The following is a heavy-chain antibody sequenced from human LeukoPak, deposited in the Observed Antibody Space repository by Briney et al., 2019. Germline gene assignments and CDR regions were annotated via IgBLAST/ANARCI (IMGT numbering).Heavy chain of an antibody. D-gene: IGHD5/OR15-5a*01. J-gene: IGHJ4*02. Sequence: QPGGSLRLSCAASGFTFSIYWMHWGRQAPGQGQVWVSRVNIDGSSTTYADSAKGRFTSSSVNATNTLYLQMNSQRADDTAVYYCAKGGLRVTDYWGQGTLVTVSS. CDR2: VNIDGSST. CDR3: AKGGLRVTDY. V-gene: IGHV3-74*03. CDR1: GFTFSIYW.